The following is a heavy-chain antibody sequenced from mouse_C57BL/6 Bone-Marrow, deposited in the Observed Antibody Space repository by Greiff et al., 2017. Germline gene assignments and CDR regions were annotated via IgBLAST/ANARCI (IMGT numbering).Heavy chain of an antibody. CDR1: GYTFTDSY. D-gene: IGHD1-1*01. CDR3: ASSELNNNGSSCDSRDD. CDR2: INPNNGGT. Sequence: EVQLQQSGPELVKPGASVKISCTASGYTFTDSYMNWVKQSHGKSLEWIGDINPNNGGTRYNQKFKGKATLTVDKSSSTAYMKIRSLTSEESAVYYCASSELNNNGSSCDSRDDWGQGTSVTVSS. J-gene: IGHJ4*01. V-gene: IGHV1-26*01.